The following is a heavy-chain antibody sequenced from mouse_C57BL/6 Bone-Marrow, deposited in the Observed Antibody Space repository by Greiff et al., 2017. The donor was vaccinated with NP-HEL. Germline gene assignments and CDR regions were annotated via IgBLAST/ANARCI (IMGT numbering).Heavy chain of an antibody. CDR3: VCYFWFAY. Sequence: QVQLKQPGAELVMPGASVKLSCKASGYTFTSYWMHWVKQRPGQGLEWIGEIDPSDSYTNYNQKFKGKSTLTVDKSSSTAYMQLSSLTSEDSAVYYCVCYFWFAYWGQGTLVTVSA. CDR2: IDPSDSYT. D-gene: IGHD1-1*01. V-gene: IGHV1-69*01. J-gene: IGHJ3*01. CDR1: GYTFTSYW.